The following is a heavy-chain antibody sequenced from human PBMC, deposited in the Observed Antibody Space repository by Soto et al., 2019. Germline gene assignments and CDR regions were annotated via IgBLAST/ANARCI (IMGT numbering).Heavy chain of an antibody. CDR2: IYYSGST. D-gene: IGHD3-3*01. V-gene: IGHV4-59*12. CDR1: GGSISSYY. CDR3: ARRLRFDFXY. Sequence: PSETLSLTCTVSGGSISSYYWSWIRQPPGKGLEWIGYIYYSGSTNYNPSLKSRVTISVDTSKNQFSLKLSSVTAADTAVYYCARRLRFDFXYWGRGTLVTVSS. J-gene: IGHJ4*02.